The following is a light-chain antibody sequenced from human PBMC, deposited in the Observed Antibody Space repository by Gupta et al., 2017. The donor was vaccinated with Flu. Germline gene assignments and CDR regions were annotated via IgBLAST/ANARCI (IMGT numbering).Light chain of an antibody. J-gene: IGKJ2*01. V-gene: IGKV1-5*03. Sequence: SALSASVGDRVTITCRASQSVNRCLAWYQQKPGKAPKLLIYKASTLQDGVPSRFGGTGSGTEFTLTINNLQPDDFATYYCQQTQSYSGSSFGQGTKVHIK. CDR3: QQTQSYSGSS. CDR1: QSVNRC. CDR2: KAS.